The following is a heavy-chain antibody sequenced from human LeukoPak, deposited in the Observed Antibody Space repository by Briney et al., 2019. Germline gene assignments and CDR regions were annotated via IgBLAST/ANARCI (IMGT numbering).Heavy chain of an antibody. V-gene: IGHV3-7*01. Sequence: GGSPRLSCTASGFTFSTYWMSWVRQAPGKGLEWVANTREDGSEKYYVDSVKGRFTISRDNAKNSLYLQMNSLRAEDTAVYYCARELAGHYYGSGSSFDYWGQGTLVTVSS. CDR3: ARELAGHYYGSGSSFDY. J-gene: IGHJ4*02. D-gene: IGHD3-10*01. CDR1: GFTFSTYW. CDR2: TREDGSEK.